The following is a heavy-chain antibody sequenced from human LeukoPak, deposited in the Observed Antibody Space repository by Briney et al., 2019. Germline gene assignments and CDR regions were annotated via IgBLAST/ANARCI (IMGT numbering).Heavy chain of an antibody. V-gene: IGHV3-7*03. CDR1: GFTFSGYW. D-gene: IGHD3-22*01. Sequence: GGSLRLSCAASGFTFSGYWMSWVRRAPGKGLEWVANIKHDGSEKYYVDSVKGRFTISRDNAKNSLYLQMNSLRAEDTAVYYCTSETNYYDSSGYYSPFDYWGQGTLVTVSS. J-gene: IGHJ4*02. CDR3: TSETNYYDSSGYYSPFDY. CDR2: IKHDGSEK.